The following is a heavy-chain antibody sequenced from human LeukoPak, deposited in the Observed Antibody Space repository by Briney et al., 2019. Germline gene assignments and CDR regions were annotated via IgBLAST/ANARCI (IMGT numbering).Heavy chain of an antibody. Sequence: PGGSLRLSCAASGFTFSVFWMFWVRQAPGQGLVWVSHISPDGRSTNYADSVKGRFTMSRDNARNALYLQLNSLTAEDTAVYHCAMGYKSAYSWDYWGQGTLVTVSS. D-gene: IGHD5-18*01. J-gene: IGHJ4*02. V-gene: IGHV3-74*01. CDR2: ISPDGRST. CDR3: AMGYKSAYSWDY. CDR1: GFTFSVFW.